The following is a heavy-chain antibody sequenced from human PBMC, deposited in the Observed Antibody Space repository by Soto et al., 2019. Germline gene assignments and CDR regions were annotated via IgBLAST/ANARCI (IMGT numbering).Heavy chain of an antibody. CDR2: ISGTGGGT. CDR3: ATRAFYGSGIPNYYGMDV. V-gene: IGHV3-23*01. Sequence: EVHLLESGGGLVQPGGSLRLSCAASGFTFSNYAMTWVRQAPGKGLEWVSVISGTGGGTNNADSAKGRFTTSRDNSKDTLYLHMNRRRAEDTAVYYCATRAFYGSGIPNYYGMDVWGQGTAVTASS. CDR1: GFTFSNYA. J-gene: IGHJ6*02. D-gene: IGHD3-10*01.